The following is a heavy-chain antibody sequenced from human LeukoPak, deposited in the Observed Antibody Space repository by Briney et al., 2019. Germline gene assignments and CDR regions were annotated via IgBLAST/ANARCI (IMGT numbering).Heavy chain of an antibody. Sequence: PSQTLSLTCTVSGGSISSGSYYWSWIRQPAGKGLEWIGRIHTSGSTNYNPSLKSRVTISVDTSKNQFSLKLSSVTAADTAVYYCARGTWRYYFDYWGQGTLVTVSS. D-gene: IGHD3-3*01. J-gene: IGHJ4*02. CDR3: ARGTWRYYFDY. CDR2: IHTSGST. CDR1: GGSISSGSYY. V-gene: IGHV4-61*02.